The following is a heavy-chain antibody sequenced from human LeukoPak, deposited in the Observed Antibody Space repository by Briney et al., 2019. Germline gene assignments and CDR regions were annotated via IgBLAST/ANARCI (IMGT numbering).Heavy chain of an antibody. J-gene: IGHJ4*02. CDR2: IGTAGDT. CDR3: ASIMAAAGKWDYFDY. CDR1: GFTFSSYD. Sequence: PGGSLRLSCAASGFTFSSYDMHWVRQATGKGLEWVSAIGTAGDTYYPGSVKGRFTISRENAKNSLYLQMNSLRAGDTAVYYCASIMAAAGKWDYFDYWGQGTLVTVSS. V-gene: IGHV3-13*01. D-gene: IGHD6-13*01.